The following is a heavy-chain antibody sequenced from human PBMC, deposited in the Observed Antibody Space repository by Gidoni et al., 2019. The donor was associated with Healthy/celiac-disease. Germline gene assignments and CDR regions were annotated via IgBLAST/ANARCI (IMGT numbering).Heavy chain of an antibody. J-gene: IGHJ3*02. Sequence: GQRHEWTGWINAGNGNTKYSQKFQGRVTITRDTSASTAYMELSSLRSEDTAVYYCARIEPYGDDAFDIWGQGTMVTVSS. V-gene: IGHV1-3*01. D-gene: IGHD4-17*01. CDR2: INAGNGNT. CDR3: ARIEPYGDDAFDI.